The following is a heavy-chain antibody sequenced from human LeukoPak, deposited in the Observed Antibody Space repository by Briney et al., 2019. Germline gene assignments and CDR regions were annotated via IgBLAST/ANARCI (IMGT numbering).Heavy chain of an antibody. Sequence: ASVKVSCKASGYTFTGYYIHWVRQAPGQGLEWMGWMNPNSGATDYAQKLQGRVTMTRDTSINAAYMELSRLRSDDTALYYCARVYGSGSYALHYWGQGTLVTVSS. D-gene: IGHD3-10*01. CDR2: MNPNSGAT. CDR1: GYTFTGYY. CDR3: ARVYGSGSYALHY. J-gene: IGHJ4*02. V-gene: IGHV1-2*02.